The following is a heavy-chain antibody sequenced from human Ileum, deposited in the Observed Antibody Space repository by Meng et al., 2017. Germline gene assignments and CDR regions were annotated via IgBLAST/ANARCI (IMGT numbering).Heavy chain of an antibody. J-gene: IGHJ4*02. Sequence: GGSLRLSCAASGFTFSSYTMHWVRQAPGKGPEWLTAISYDGSKEYYADSVKGRFTISRDNSKNTLYLQMNSLTPEDTAVYYCAREPSFGEHDYWGQGTLVTVS. D-gene: IGHD3-10*01. CDR3: AREPSFGEHDY. CDR2: ISYDGSKE. V-gene: IGHV3-30*01. CDR1: GFTFSSYT.